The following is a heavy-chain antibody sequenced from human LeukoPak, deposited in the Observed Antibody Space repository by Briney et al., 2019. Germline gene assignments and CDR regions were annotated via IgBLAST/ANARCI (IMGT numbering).Heavy chain of an antibody. J-gene: IGHJ1*01. CDR2: IHIDGDT. D-gene: IGHD4-17*01. CDR1: GFTFSSYD. V-gene: IGHV3-13*01. CDR3: AASNGDTQNFQI. Sequence: GGSLRLSCAASGFTFSSYDMHWARQATGKGLEWVSGIHIDGDTYYVASVKGRFTISRENANNSLYLQMNSLRAGDTAVYFCAASNGDTQNFQIWGQGTLVTVSS.